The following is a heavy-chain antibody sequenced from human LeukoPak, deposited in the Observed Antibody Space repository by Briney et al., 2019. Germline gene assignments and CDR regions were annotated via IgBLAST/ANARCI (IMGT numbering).Heavy chain of an antibody. Sequence: ASVKVSCKASGYTFTSYAMHWVRQAPGQRLEWMGWINAGNGNTKYSQKFQGRVTITRDTSASTAYMELSSLRSEDTAVYYCARDDHSGYDDGMDVWGQGTTVTVSS. D-gene: IGHD5-12*01. J-gene: IGHJ6*02. CDR2: INAGNGNT. CDR3: ARDDHSGYDDGMDV. CDR1: GYTFTSYA. V-gene: IGHV1-3*01.